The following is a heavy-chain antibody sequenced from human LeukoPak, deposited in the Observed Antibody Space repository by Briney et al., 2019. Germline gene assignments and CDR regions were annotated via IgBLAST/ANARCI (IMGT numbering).Heavy chain of an antibody. CDR2: ISSSSSTI. D-gene: IGHD3-16*01. V-gene: IGHV3-48*02. CDR3: AVGGGPTYDSPHDY. Sequence: GGSLRLSCAASGFTFSSYSMNWVRQAPGKGLEWVSYISSSSSTIYYADSVKGRFTISRDNAKNSLYLQMNSLRDEDTAVYYCAVGGGPTYDSPHDYWGQGTLVTVSS. J-gene: IGHJ4*02. CDR1: GFTFSSYS.